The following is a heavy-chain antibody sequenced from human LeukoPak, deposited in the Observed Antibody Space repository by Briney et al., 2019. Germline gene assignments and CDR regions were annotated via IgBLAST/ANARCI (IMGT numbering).Heavy chain of an antibody. D-gene: IGHD6-19*01. V-gene: IGHV3-23*01. J-gene: IGHJ1*01. CDR1: GFTLSSYE. CDR2: IDYDGGSG. CDR3: TRNSGWYGLS. Sequence: GGSLRLSCTVSGFTLSSYEMSWIRQAPGKGLEWVSSIDYDGGSGHYADSAKGRFTISRDNSNNTLFLHLNSLRGEDTAVYYCTRNSGWYGLSWGQGTLVTVSS.